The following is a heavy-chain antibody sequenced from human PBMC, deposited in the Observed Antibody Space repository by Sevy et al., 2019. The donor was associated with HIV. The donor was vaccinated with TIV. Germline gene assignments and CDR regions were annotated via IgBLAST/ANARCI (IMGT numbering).Heavy chain of an antibody. J-gene: IGHJ4*02. CDR2: ISGYNGNT. D-gene: IGHD3-22*01. V-gene: IGHV1-18*01. CDR1: GYTFTNYG. Sequence: ASVKVSCKTSGYTFTNYGVTWVRQAPGQGLEWMGWISGYNGNTKYAEKLQNRVTMTTDISTSTAYMELRSLRHDDTAVYYCARDESFSLIVVDLDYWGQGTLVTVSS. CDR3: ARDESFSLIVVDLDY.